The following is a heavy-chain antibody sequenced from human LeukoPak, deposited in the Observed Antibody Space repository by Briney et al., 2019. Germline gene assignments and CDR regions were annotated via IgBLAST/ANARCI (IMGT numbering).Heavy chain of an antibody. CDR1: GFTVSSNY. CDR2: IYTGGST. Sequence: GGSLRLSCSASGFTVSSNYMSWVRQAPRKGPGWVSVIYTGGSTYYADSVKGRFTISRDNSKNTLYLQMNSLRAEDTAVYYCARVRPHPIIDVWGKGTTVTVSS. CDR3: ARVRPHPIIDV. D-gene: IGHD6-6*01. V-gene: IGHV3-53*01. J-gene: IGHJ6*03.